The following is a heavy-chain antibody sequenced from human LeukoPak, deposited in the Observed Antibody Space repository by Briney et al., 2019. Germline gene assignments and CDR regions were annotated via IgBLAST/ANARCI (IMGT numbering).Heavy chain of an antibody. CDR1: GFTFSSYA. D-gene: IGHD5-18*01. CDR2: ISGSGGST. Sequence: GGSLRLSCAASGFTFSSYAMSWVRQAPGKGLEWVSAISGSGGSTYYADSVKGRFTISRDNSKNTLYLQMNSLRDEDTAVYYCAKDPTWIQLWPHNWFDPWGQGTLVTVSS. V-gene: IGHV3-23*01. J-gene: IGHJ5*02. CDR3: AKDPTWIQLWPHNWFDP.